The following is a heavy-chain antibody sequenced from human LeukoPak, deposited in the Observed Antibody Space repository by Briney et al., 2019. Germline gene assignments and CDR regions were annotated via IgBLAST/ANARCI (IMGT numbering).Heavy chain of an antibody. D-gene: IGHD3-22*01. J-gene: IGHJ4*02. CDR2: ISYDGSNK. V-gene: IGHV3-30*18. CDR1: GFTFSSYG. Sequence: GGSLRLSCAASGFTFSSYGMHWVRQAPGKGLEWAAVISYDGSNKYYADSVKGRFTISRDNSKNTLYLQMNSLRAEDTAVYYCAKTMIVVVPRSPFDYWGQGTLVTVSS. CDR3: AKTMIVVVPRSPFDY.